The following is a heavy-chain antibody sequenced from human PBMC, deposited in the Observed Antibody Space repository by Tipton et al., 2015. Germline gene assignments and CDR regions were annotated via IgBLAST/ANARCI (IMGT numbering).Heavy chain of an antibody. Sequence: LRLSCTVSGGSISGYYWSWVRQPPGKGLEWFGHIYYSGSTNYNPSLKSRVTMSVDTSKNQFSLKLTSVTAADTAVYYCARTGGVHSSGWEVHWGQGTLVSVSS. CDR1: GGSISGYY. CDR3: ARTGGVHSSGWEVH. D-gene: IGHD6-19*01. J-gene: IGHJ4*02. V-gene: IGHV4-59*01. CDR2: IYYSGST.